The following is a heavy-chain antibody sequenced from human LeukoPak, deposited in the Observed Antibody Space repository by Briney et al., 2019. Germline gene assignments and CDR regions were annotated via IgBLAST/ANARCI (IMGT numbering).Heavy chain of an antibody. V-gene: IGHV4-30-4*01. J-gene: IGHJ4*02. CDR3: ARESAQPSEGYYFDY. Sequence: SETLSLTCTVSGGSISSGDYYWSWIRQPPGKGLEWIGYIYYSGSTYYNPSLKSRVTISVDTSKNQFSLKLSSVTAADTAVYYCARESAQPSEGYYFDYWGQGTLVTVSS. CDR1: GGSISSGDYY. D-gene: IGHD1-1*01. CDR2: IYYSGST.